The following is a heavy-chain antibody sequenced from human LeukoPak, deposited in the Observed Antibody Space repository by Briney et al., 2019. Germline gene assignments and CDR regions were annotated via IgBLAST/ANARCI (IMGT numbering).Heavy chain of an antibody. Sequence: GGSLRLSCAASEFTSSAFWMTWVRRPPGKGLEWVADINKDGTEKEYVDSVKGRFSIFRDNAKNSVFLQMNSLRAEDTAVYYCAIFAGAVPGNLLLWGKGTTVIVSA. J-gene: IGHJ6*04. CDR3: AIFAGAVPGNLLL. CDR1: EFTSSAFW. CDR2: INKDGTEK. D-gene: IGHD2-8*02. V-gene: IGHV3-7*01.